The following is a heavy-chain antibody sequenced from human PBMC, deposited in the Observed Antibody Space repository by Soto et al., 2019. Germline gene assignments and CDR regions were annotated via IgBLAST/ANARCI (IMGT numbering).Heavy chain of an antibody. D-gene: IGHD4-4*01. V-gene: IGHV4-34*01. CDR3: ARLTTPLDY. J-gene: IGHJ4*02. CDR1: GGSFSGYY. Sequence: SETLSLTCAVYGGSFSGYYWSWIRQPPGKGLEWIGEINHSGSTNYNPSLKSRVTISVDTSKNQFSLKLSSVTAADTAVYYCARLTTPLDYWGQGTLVTVSS. CDR2: INHSGST.